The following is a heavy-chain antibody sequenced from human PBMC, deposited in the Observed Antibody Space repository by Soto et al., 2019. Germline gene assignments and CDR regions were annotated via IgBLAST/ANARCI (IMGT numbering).Heavy chain of an antibody. V-gene: IGHV1-18*01. Sequence: QVQVVQSGDEVKKPGASVKVSCKASGYTFTNYGFSWVRQAPGQGLEWMGWISGYNGNTKYAEKFQGRVTMTTDTSTSRAHMELRSLRSDDTAVYYCAREGQAPYYYYGMAVWGQGTAVTVSS. J-gene: IGHJ6*02. CDR1: GYTFTNYG. CDR2: ISGYNGNT. CDR3: AREGQAPYYYYGMAV.